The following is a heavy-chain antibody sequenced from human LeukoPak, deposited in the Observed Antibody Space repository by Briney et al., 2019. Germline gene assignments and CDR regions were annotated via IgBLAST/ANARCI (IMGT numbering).Heavy chain of an antibody. CDR1: GFNFITYG. Sequence: GGSLRLSCAASGFNFITYGMHWVRQAPGKGLEWVAFISYDGNNKFNGDSLKGRFTISRDNSKNTLYLQMNSLRAEDTAVYYRARGDCSFTSCYFDYWGQGTLVTVSS. CDR3: ARGDCSFTSCYFDY. V-gene: IGHV3-30*02. J-gene: IGHJ4*02. CDR2: ISYDGNNK. D-gene: IGHD2-2*01.